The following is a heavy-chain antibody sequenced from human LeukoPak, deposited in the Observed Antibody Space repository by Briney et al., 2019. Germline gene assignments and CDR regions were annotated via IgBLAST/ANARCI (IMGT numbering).Heavy chain of an antibody. J-gene: IGHJ3*02. D-gene: IGHD2-15*01. CDR2: INPNSGGT. CDR3: ARDRSVVVVAATRRVAFDI. Sequence: ASVKVSCKASGYTFTGYYMHWVRQAPGQGLEWMGWINPNSGGTNYAQKFQGRVTMTRDTSISIAYMELSRLRSDDTAVYYCARDRSVVVVAATRRVAFDIWGQGTMVTVSS. CDR1: GYTFTGYY. V-gene: IGHV1-2*02.